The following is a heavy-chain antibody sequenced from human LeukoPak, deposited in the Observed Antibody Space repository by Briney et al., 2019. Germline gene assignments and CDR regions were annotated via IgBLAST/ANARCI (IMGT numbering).Heavy chain of an antibody. CDR3: ANNPTKQLGAFDI. V-gene: IGHV3-48*01. CDR1: GFTFSSYS. J-gene: IGHJ3*02. D-gene: IGHD6-13*01. CDR2: ISSSSSTI. Sequence: PGGSLRLSCAASGFTFSSYSMNWVRQAPGKGLEWVSYISSSSSTIYYADSVKGRFTISRDNAKNSLYLQMNSLRAEDTAVYYCANNPTKQLGAFDIWGQGTMVTVSS.